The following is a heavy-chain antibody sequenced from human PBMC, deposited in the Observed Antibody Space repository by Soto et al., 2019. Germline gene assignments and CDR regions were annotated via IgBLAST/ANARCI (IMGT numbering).Heavy chain of an antibody. V-gene: IGHV1-3*01. CDR1: GYTFTSYA. Sequence: ASVKVSCKASGYTFTSYAMHWVRQAPGQRLEWMGWINAGKGNTKYSQKFQGRVTITRDTSASTAYMELSSLRSEDTAVYYCARDADIVVVPAAMGTGAFDIWGQGTMVTVSS. CDR3: ARDADIVVVPAAMGTGAFDI. D-gene: IGHD2-2*01. J-gene: IGHJ3*02. CDR2: INAGKGNT.